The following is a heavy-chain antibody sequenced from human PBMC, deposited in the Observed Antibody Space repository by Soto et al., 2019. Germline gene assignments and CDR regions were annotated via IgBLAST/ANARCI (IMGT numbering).Heavy chain of an antibody. J-gene: IGHJ5*02. V-gene: IGHV4-61*01. D-gene: IGHD2-2*01. Sequence: QVQLQESGPGLVKPSETLSLTCTVSGGSVSSGSYYWSWIRQPPGKGLEWIGYVYYSGSTNYNPSLKSRVSISVATSKNQFSLKLSSVTAADTAVYYCARVYCISTSCYLNWFDPWGQGTLVTVSS. CDR3: ARVYCISTSCYLNWFDP. CDR1: GGSVSSGSYY. CDR2: VYYSGST.